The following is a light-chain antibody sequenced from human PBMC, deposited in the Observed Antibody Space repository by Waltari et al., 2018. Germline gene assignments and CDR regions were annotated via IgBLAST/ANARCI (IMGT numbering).Light chain of an antibody. Sequence: DIQMTQSPSPLSASIGDRVTITCQASQVINNNLNWYQRKPGKAPNLLMYDASNWAAGVPSRFSGSGSVTEFTLTITSLQPEDIATYFCQQNLNLPYTFGQGTKLEI. V-gene: IGKV1-33*01. J-gene: IGKJ2*01. CDR3: QQNLNLPYT. CDR2: DAS. CDR1: QVINNN.